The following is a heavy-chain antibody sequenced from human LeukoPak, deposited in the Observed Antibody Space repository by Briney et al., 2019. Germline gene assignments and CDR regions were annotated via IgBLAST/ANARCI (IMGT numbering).Heavy chain of an antibody. V-gene: IGHV1-69*13. D-gene: IGHD6-19*01. CDR2: IIPIFGTA. Sequence: SVKVSCKSSGGTFSSYAIICVRQAPGQGLEWMGGIIPIFGTANYAQKFQGRVTITADGSTSTAYMELSSLRSEDTAVYYCARCSSGWYGYYFDYWGQGSLVTVSS. CDR3: ARCSSGWYGYYFDY. J-gene: IGHJ4*01. CDR1: GGTFSSYA.